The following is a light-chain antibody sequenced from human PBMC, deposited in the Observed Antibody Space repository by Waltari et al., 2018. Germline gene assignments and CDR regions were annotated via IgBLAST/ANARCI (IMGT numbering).Light chain of an antibody. CDR3: LQHNSYSYT. CDR2: GAS. Sequence: DIQMTQSPSSLSASVGDRVTITCRASQGIGNALGWFQQKPGRAPKRLINGASTLQSGVPSRFSGSGSGTEFTLTISSLQPEDFATYYCLQHNSYSYTFGQGTKLDIK. CDR1: QGIGNA. V-gene: IGKV1-17*01. J-gene: IGKJ2*01.